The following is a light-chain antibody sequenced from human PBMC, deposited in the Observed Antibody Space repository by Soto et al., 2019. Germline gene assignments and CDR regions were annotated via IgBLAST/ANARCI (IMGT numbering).Light chain of an antibody. Sequence: EIVLTLSLATLSLSPGERATLSCRASQTVSRMYLSWFQQKPGQAPRLLLYGTSTRATGIPVRFTGSGAGTDFTLTISSLQPEDFAVYFCHQDINLPWTFGQGTKVDIK. CDR3: HQDINLPWT. V-gene: IGKV3D-7*01. CDR1: QTVSRMY. J-gene: IGKJ1*01. CDR2: GTS.